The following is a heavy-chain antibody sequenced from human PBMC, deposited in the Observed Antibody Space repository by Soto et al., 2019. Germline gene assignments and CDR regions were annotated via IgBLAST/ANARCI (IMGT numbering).Heavy chain of an antibody. CDR2: ISGSGGST. J-gene: IGHJ4*02. CDR1: GFTFSNAW. CDR3: AKDMLRYFDWLPSDY. V-gene: IGHV3-23*01. D-gene: IGHD3-9*01. Sequence: GGSLRLSCAASGFTFSNAWLNWVRQAPGQGLEWVSAISGSGGSTYYADSVKGRFTISRDNSKNTLYMQMNSLRAEDTAVYYCAKDMLRYFDWLPSDYWGQGTLVTVSS.